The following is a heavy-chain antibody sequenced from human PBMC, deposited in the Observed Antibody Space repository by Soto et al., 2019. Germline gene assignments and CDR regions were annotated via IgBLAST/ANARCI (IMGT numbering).Heavy chain of an antibody. J-gene: IGHJ4*02. Sequence: GGSLRLSCAASGFTFSSYAMSWVRQAPGKGLEWVSAISGSGGSTYYADSVKGRFTISRDNSKNTLYLQMNSLRAEDTAVYYCARTFAAARRGGYFDYWGQGTLVTVSS. CDR3: ARTFAAARRGGYFDY. D-gene: IGHD6-6*01. CDR2: ISGSGGST. CDR1: GFTFSSYA. V-gene: IGHV3-23*01.